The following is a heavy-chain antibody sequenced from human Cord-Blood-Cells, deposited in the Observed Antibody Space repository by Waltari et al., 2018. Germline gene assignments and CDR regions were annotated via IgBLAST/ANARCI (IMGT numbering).Heavy chain of an antibody. CDR2: IYYSGST. D-gene: IGHD3-3*01. CDR3: ERGDYDFWGGYDY. J-gene: IGHJ4*02. V-gene: IGHV4-61*01. CDR1: GGSVSSVSYY. Sequence: QVQLQESGPGLVKPSETLSLTCPVSGGSVSSVSYYWRWIRPPPGKGLEGIGDIYYSGSTNYNPSLKSRVTISVDTSKNQFSLKLSYVTAADTAVYYCERGDYDFWGGYDYWGQGTLVTVSS.